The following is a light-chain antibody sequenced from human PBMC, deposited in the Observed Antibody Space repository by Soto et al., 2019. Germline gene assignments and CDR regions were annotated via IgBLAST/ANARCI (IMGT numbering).Light chain of an antibody. V-gene: IGKV1-12*01. Sequence: DIQMPQSPSSVSASVGDRVTITCRASQGITSWLAWYQQKPGQAPQLLIYAASSLQCGVPSRFSGSGSGTDFTLTIISLQPEDFATYYCQQTSSFPLSFGGGTKVEIK. CDR2: AAS. CDR1: QGITSW. CDR3: QQTSSFPLS. J-gene: IGKJ4*01.